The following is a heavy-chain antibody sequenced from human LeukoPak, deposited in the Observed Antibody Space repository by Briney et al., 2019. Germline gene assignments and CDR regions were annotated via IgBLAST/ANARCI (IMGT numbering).Heavy chain of an antibody. CDR3: AKGSDDYVWGSYRYTPFDY. V-gene: IGHV3-23*01. CDR1: GFTFSSYA. CDR2: ISGRGGST. Sequence: GGSLRLSCAASGFTFSSYAMSWVRQAPGKGLEWVSGISGRGGSTYYADSVKGRFTISRDNSKNTLYLQMNSLRAEDTAVYYCAKGSDDYVWGSYRYTPFDYWGQGTLVTVSP. D-gene: IGHD3-16*02. J-gene: IGHJ4*02.